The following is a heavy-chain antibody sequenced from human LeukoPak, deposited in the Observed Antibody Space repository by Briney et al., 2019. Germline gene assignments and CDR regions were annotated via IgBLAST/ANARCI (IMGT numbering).Heavy chain of an antibody. J-gene: IGHJ6*02. D-gene: IGHD6-13*01. CDR2: IYYSGST. CDR1: GGSISSYY. V-gene: IGHV4-59*01. Sequence: SETLSLTCTVSGGSISSYYWSRIRQPPGKGLEWIGYIYYSGSTNYNPSLKSRVTISVDTSKNQFSLKLSSVTAADTAVYYCARGYSSSWYGGPFYYYYYGMDVWGQGTTVTVSS. CDR3: ARGYSSSWYGGPFYYYYYGMDV.